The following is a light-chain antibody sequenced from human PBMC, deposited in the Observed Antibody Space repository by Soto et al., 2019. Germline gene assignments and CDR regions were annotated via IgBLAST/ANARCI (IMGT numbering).Light chain of an antibody. CDR1: SSDVGGYNY. CDR3: SSYTSISLVV. Sequence: QSALTQPASVSGSPGQSITISCTGTSSDVGGYNYVSWYQQHPGKAPKLMIYEVSNRPSGVSNRFSGSKSGNTASLTISGLKAEDEADYYCSSYTSISLVVFGGGTKLTVL. J-gene: IGLJ2*01. CDR2: EVS. V-gene: IGLV2-14*01.